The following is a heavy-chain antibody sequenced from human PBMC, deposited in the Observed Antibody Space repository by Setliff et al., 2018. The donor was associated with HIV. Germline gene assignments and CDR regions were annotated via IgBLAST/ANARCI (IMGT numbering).Heavy chain of an antibody. Sequence: PSETLSLTCVVSGGSISSTTSYWGWIRQPPGKGLEYIGSFYYSGSTYYNPSLKSRVTISVDTSKNQISLKLSSVTAADTAVYYCAREGGLDYYDSSGHYSYWGQGTLVTVSS. CDR1: GGSISSTTSY. J-gene: IGHJ4*02. D-gene: IGHD3-22*01. CDR2: FYYSGST. V-gene: IGHV4-39*02. CDR3: AREGGLDYYDSSGHYSY.